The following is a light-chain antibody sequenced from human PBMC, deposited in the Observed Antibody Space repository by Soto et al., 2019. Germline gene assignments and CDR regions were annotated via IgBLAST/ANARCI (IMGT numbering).Light chain of an antibody. CDR1: QDIRNY. J-gene: IGKJ4*01. V-gene: IGKV1-9*01. Sequence: DIQLTQSPSFLSTSVGDRVTITCRASQDIRNYLAWYQQKPGKAPKLLIYGASTLQSGVPSRFSGSGSGTDFTLTISSLQPEDFATYYCQQLNKYPSTFGGGTKVDIK. CDR2: GAS. CDR3: QQLNKYPST.